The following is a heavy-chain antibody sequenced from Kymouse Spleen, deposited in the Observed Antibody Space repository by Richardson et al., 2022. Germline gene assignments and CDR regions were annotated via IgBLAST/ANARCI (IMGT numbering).Heavy chain of an antibody. CDR1: GGSFSGYY. CDR2: INHSGST. Sequence: QVQLQQWGAGLLKPSETLSLTCAVYGGSFSGYYWSWIRQPPGKGLEWIGEINHSGSTNYNPSLKSRVTISVDTSKNQFSLKLSSVTAADTAVYYCARDYYGSGSYYNVDYYYGMDVWGQGTTVTVSS. J-gene: IGHJ6*02. CDR3: ARDYYGSGSYYNVDYYYGMDV. D-gene: IGHD3-10*01. V-gene: IGHV4-34*01.